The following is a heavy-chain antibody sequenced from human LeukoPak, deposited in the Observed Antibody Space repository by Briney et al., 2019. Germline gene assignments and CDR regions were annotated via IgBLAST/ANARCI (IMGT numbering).Heavy chain of an antibody. CDR3: VRDKGGRSGAIYYDAFDV. Sequence: GGSLRLSCAAPGFTFSSYSMNWVRQAPGKGLEWVSSISSSSSYIYYADSVKGRFTISRDNAKNSLYLQMNSLRAEDTAVYYCVRDKGGRSGAIYYDAFDVWGQGTMVTVSS. D-gene: IGHD1-26*01. CDR2: ISSSSSYI. J-gene: IGHJ3*01. V-gene: IGHV3-21*01. CDR1: GFTFSSYS.